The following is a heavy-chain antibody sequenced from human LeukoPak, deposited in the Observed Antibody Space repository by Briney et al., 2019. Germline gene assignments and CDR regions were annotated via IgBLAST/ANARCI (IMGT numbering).Heavy chain of an antibody. CDR1: GFAFSVYA. Sequence: GGSLRLSCTASGFAFSVYAMSWLRQPPGKGLEWVSTINANSGTTSYAASVRGRFTISGDNSKNTLYLQLNTLRADDTATYYCAKPISGGLAVTADWFHPWGQGTLVVVSS. D-gene: IGHD6-19*01. CDR3: AKPISGGLAVTADWFHP. CDR2: INANSGTT. J-gene: IGHJ5*01. V-gene: IGHV3-23*01.